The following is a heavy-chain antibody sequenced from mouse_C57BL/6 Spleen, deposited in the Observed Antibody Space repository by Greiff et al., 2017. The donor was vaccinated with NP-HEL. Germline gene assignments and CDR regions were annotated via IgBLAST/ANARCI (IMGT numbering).Heavy chain of an antibody. CDR1: GYAFSSSW. V-gene: IGHV1-82*01. Sequence: LEESGPELVKPGASVKISCKASGYAFSSSWMNWVKQRPGKGLEWIGRIYPGDGDTNYNGKFKGKATLTADKSSSTAYMQLSSLTSEDSAVYFCARSQGGYGNYVDFDYWGQGTTLTVSS. D-gene: IGHD2-1*01. CDR3: ARSQGGYGNYVDFDY. J-gene: IGHJ2*01. CDR2: IYPGDGDT.